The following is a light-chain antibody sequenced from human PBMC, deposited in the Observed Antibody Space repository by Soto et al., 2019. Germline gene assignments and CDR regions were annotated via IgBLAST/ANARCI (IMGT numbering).Light chain of an antibody. J-gene: IGKJ4*01. V-gene: IGKV1-27*01. CDR1: QGISNY. CDR3: QRYNGAPFT. Sequence: DIQMTQSPSSLSASVGDRVTITCRASQGISNYLAWYQQKPGKVPKVLIYAASTLQSGVPSRFSGSGSGTDFTLTISSLQPADVATYYCQRYNGAPFTFGGGTKVEIK. CDR2: AAS.